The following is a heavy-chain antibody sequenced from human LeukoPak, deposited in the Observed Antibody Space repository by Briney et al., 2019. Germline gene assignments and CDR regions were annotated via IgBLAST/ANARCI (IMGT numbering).Heavy chain of an antibody. Sequence: ETLSLTCAVYGGSFSGYYWSWIRQPPGKGLVWVSRINSDGSSTSYADSVKGRFTISRDNAKNTLYLQMNSLRAEDTAVYYCARVDSGWYRRYFDLWGRGTLVTVSS. D-gene: IGHD6-19*01. CDR3: ARVDSGWYRRYFDL. V-gene: IGHV3-74*01. CDR1: GGSFSGYY. J-gene: IGHJ2*01. CDR2: INSDGSST.